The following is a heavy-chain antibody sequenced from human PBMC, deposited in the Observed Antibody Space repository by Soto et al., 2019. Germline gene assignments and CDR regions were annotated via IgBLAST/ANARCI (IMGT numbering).Heavy chain of an antibody. CDR2: IYPGDSDT. CDR1: GYSFNTYW. CDR3: ARQIRHYDSWSNTYYYYGLDV. V-gene: IGHV5-51*01. Sequence: PGESLKISCKGSGYSFNTYWIAWVRQMPGKGLEWMGIIYPGDSDTRYSPSFQGQVTISADKSISTAHLQWSSLKASDTAMYYRARQIRHYDSWSNTYYYYGLDVWGQGTTVTVSS. D-gene: IGHD3-3*01. J-gene: IGHJ6*02.